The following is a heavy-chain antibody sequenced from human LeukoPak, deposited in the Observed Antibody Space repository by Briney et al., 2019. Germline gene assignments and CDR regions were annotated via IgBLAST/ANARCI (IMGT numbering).Heavy chain of an antibody. CDR1: GFTFSDYS. Sequence: GGSLRLSCAASGFTFSDYSFNWARQAPGKGLEWVSYISSCSSNKYYADSLKGRCIISRDNAKNSLYLQVNSLRAEDTAVYYCARINDIDNSYHLDFWGHGTLVTVSS. CDR3: ARINDIDNSYHLDF. D-gene: IGHD2-15*01. J-gene: IGHJ4*01. CDR2: ISSCSSNK. V-gene: IGHV3-21*01.